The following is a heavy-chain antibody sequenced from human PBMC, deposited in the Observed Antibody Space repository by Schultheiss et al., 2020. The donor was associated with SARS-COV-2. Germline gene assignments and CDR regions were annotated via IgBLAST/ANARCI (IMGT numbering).Heavy chain of an antibody. CDR2: IDWDDDK. CDR3: ARLGFNGVCYGGYDDFDI. Sequence: SGPTLVKPTQTLTLTCTFSGFSLSTSGMCVSWIRQPPGKALEWLALIDWDDDKYYSTSLKTRLTISKDTSKNQVVLTMTNMDPVDTATYYCARLGFNGVCYGGYDDFDIWGQGTMVTVAS. V-gene: IGHV2-70*01. J-gene: IGHJ3*02. D-gene: IGHD2-8*01. CDR1: GFSLSTSGMC.